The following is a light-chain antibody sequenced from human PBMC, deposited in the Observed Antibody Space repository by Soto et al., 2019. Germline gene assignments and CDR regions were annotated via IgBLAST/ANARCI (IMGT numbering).Light chain of an antibody. CDR1: SSDVGSYNL. CDR2: DGS. V-gene: IGLV2-23*01. Sequence: QSVLTQPASVSGSPGQSITISCTGTSSDVGSYNLVSWYQQHPGKAPKLMIYDGSKRPSGVSNRFSASKSGNTASLTISGLQAEDEADYYCCSYAGSSTWVFGGGTKLTVL. J-gene: IGLJ3*02. CDR3: CSYAGSSTWV.